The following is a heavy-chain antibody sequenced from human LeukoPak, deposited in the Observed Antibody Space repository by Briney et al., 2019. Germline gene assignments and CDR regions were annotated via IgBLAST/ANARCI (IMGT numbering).Heavy chain of an antibody. D-gene: IGHD6-19*01. CDR2: ISWNSGSI. CDR1: GFTFDDYA. V-gene: IGHV3-9*03. Sequence: GGSLRLSCAASGFTFDDYAMHWVRQAPGKGLEWVSGISWNSGSIGYADSVKGRFTISRDNAKNSLYLQMNSLRAEDMALYYCAKGDSSGWYGNWFDPWGQGTLVTVSS. CDR3: AKGDSSGWYGNWFDP. J-gene: IGHJ5*02.